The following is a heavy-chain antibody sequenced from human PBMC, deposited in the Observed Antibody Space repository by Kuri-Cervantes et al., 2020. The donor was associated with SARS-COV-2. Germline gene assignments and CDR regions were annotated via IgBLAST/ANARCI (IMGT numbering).Heavy chain of an antibody. CDR2: ISYDGSNK. J-gene: IGHJ6*02. V-gene: IGHV3-30-3*01. Sequence: GGSLRLSCAASGFTFSSYAMHWVRQAPGKGLEWVAVISYDGSNKYYADSVKGRFTISRDNSKNTLYLQMNSLRAEDTAVYYCARDWNPIVVVPAAMWQYYYYYGMDVWGQGTTVTVSS. CDR3: ARDWNPIVVVPAAMWQYYYYYGMDV. D-gene: IGHD2-2*01. CDR1: GFTFSSYA.